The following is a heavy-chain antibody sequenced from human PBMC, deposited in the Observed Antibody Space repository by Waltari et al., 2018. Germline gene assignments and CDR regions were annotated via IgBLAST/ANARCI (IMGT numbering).Heavy chain of an antibody. J-gene: IGHJ6*02. Sequence: EVQLVESGGGLVQPGGSLRHSCAASGFSFRDYELNWVRQAPGKGLEWLSYINGEGTTGYYADAVQGRLTISRDNAKNSLYLQINSLRGEDTAVYYCARDGLSNVGARAIPEGGMDVWAKGPRSPSP. D-gene: IGHD6-6*01. V-gene: IGHV3-48*03. CDR2: INGEGTTG. CDR3: ARDGLSNVGARAIPEGGMDV. CDR1: GFSFRDYE.